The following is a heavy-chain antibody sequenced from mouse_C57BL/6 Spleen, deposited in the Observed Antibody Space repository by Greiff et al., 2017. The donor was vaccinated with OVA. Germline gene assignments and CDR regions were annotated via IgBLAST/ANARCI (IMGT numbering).Heavy chain of an antibody. D-gene: IGHD2-1*01. V-gene: IGHV2-2*01. CDR3: ARGSYGNYAWFAY. Sequence: VQLQQSGPGLVQPSQSLSITCTVSGFSLTSYGVHWVRPSPGQGLEWLGVIWSGGSTDYNAAFISRLSISKDNSKSQVFFKMNSLQADDTAIYYCARGSYGNYAWFAYWGQGTLVTVSA. CDR1: GFSLTSYG. J-gene: IGHJ3*01. CDR2: IWSGGST.